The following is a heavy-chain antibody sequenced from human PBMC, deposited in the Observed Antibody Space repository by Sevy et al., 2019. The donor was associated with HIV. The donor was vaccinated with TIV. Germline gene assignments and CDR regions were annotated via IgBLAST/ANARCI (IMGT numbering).Heavy chain of an antibody. D-gene: IGHD2-21*02. CDR2: ISATGGST. CDR3: AKTLQKLPFHPHYFDY. J-gene: IGHJ4*02. Sequence: GGSLRLSCGVSGFALRSYTMNWVRQAPGKGLEWVACISATGGSTYYADSVKGRFTISRDVSKSTLYLQMNSLTAEDTAMFYCAKTLQKLPFHPHYFDYWGQGTLVTVSS. V-gene: IGHV3-23*01. CDR1: GFALRSYT.